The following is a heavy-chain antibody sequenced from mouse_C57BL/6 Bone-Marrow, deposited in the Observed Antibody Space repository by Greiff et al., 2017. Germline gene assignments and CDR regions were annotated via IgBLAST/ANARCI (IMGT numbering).Heavy chain of an antibody. Sequence: VKLMESGAELARPGASVKLSCKASGYTFTSYGISWVKQRTGQGLEWIGEIYPRSGNTYYNEKFKGKATLTADKSSSTAYMELRSLTSEDSAVYFCASPPYYGSSYRGFAYWGQGTLVNVSA. CDR2: IYPRSGNT. V-gene: IGHV1-81*01. CDR3: ASPPYYGSSYRGFAY. CDR1: GYTFTSYG. J-gene: IGHJ3*01. D-gene: IGHD1-1*01.